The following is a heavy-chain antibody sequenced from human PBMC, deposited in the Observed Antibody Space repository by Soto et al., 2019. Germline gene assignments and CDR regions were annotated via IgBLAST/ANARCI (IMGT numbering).Heavy chain of an antibody. J-gene: IGHJ4*02. CDR1: GDTFNFYT. CDR3: ATNYGSGSTHFDY. V-gene: IGHV1-69*02. Sequence: QVQLVQSGAEVKKPGSPVRVSCTASGDTFNFYTISWVRQVPGQGPEWMGRIIPMLGMSNYAQKFQGRVTIVADKSTSTVYMNLSGLTSEDTAVYYCATNYGSGSTHFDYWGQGTLVTDSS. D-gene: IGHD3-10*01. CDR2: IIPMLGMS.